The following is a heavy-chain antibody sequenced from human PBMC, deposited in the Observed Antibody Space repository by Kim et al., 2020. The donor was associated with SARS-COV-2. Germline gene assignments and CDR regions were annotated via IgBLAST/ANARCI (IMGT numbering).Heavy chain of an antibody. Sequence: KYSLDSVRGRFTISRDNAKNSLYLHMSRLRAEDTAVYYCARAAFSHEIEDWGQGTLVTVSA. J-gene: IGHJ4*02. CDR2: K. V-gene: IGHV3-7*01. CDR3: ARAAFSHEIED. D-gene: IGHD3-3*02.